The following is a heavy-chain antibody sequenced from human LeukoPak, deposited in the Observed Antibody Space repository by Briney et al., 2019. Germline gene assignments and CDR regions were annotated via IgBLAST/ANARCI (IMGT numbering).Heavy chain of an antibody. J-gene: IGHJ4*02. CDR1: GFTVSTYY. D-gene: IGHD2-2*01. Sequence: GGSLRLSCAASGFTVSTYYMTWVRQAPGKGLECVSVIYSGGSTYYADSVKGRFTVSRDNSKNTLYLQMNSLRAEDTAMYYCARGLGYCTSTTCLLPFDHWGQGTLVTVSS. V-gene: IGHV3-53*01. CDR2: IYSGGST. CDR3: ARGLGYCTSTTCLLPFDH.